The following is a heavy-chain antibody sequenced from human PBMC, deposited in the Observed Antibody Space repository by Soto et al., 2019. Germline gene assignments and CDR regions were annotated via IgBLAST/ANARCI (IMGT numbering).Heavy chain of an antibody. J-gene: IGHJ4*02. CDR1: GGTFSSYA. D-gene: IGHD3-22*01. CDR2: IIPIFGTA. Sequence: ASVKVSCKASGGTFSSYAISWVRQAPGQGLEWMGGIIPIFGTANYAQKFQGRVTITADESTSTAYMELSSLRSEDTAVYYCAKIIDSSGIGGSDYWGQGTLVTVSS. V-gene: IGHV1-69*13. CDR3: AKIIDSSGIGGSDY.